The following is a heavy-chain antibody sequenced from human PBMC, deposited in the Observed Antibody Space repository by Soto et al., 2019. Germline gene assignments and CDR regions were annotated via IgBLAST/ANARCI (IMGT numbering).Heavy chain of an antibody. Sequence: EVQLVESGGDLVQPGGSLRLSCAASGFTFSTYWMDWVRQAPGKGLEWVAKIKEDGSEKNYVDSVKGRFTISRDNAKTSLYLQMNSLRGGDTAVYYCARDRGYCSGGTCYSVLDYWGQGTLVTVSS. CDR1: GFTFSTYW. D-gene: IGHD2-15*01. CDR3: ARDRGYCSGGTCYSVLDY. CDR2: IKEDGSEK. J-gene: IGHJ4*02. V-gene: IGHV3-7*01.